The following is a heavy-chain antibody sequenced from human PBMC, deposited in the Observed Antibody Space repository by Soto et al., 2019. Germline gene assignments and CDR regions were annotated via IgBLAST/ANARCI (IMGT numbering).Heavy chain of an antibody. CDR2: ISGSGGST. J-gene: IGHJ4*02. Sequence: GGSLRLSCAASGFTFSSYAMSWVRQAPGKGLEWVSAISGSGGSTYYADSVKGRSTISRDNSKNTLYLQMNSLRAEDTAVYYCAKDFLGRGYSYGFDYWGQGTLVTVSS. CDR3: AKDFLGRGYSYGFDY. V-gene: IGHV3-23*01. D-gene: IGHD5-18*01. CDR1: GFTFSSYA.